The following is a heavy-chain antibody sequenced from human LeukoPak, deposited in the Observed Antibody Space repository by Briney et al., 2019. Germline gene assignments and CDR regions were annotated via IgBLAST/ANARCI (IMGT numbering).Heavy chain of an antibody. D-gene: IGHD3-22*01. Sequence: GGSLRLSCAASGFTFSSYWMNWARQAPGKGLEWVASINHNGNVNYYVDSVKGRFTISRDNAKNSLYLQMNSLRAEDTAVYYCARERSSGWYYGMDVWGQGTTVTVSS. CDR1: GFTFSSYW. J-gene: IGHJ6*02. CDR2: INHNGNVN. CDR3: ARERSSGWYYGMDV. V-gene: IGHV3-7*01.